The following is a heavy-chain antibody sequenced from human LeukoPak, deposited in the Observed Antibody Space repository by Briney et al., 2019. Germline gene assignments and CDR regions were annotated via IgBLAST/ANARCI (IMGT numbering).Heavy chain of an antibody. CDR2: LSGSSSYM. Sequence: GGSLRLSCAASGFPFRAYSMNWVRHAPGKGLEWVSSLSGSSSYMFYADSVKGRFTISRDNAKNSLYLQMNSLRAEDTAVYYCAKAYYDSSGDSNYFDYWGQGTLVTVSS. V-gene: IGHV3-21*01. J-gene: IGHJ4*02. CDR3: AKAYYDSSGDSNYFDY. D-gene: IGHD3-22*01. CDR1: GFPFRAYS.